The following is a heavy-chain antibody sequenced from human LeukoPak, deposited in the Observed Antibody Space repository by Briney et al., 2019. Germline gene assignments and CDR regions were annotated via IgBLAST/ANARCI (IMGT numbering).Heavy chain of an antibody. V-gene: IGHV3-53*01. J-gene: IGHJ6*02. CDR2: IYSGGST. D-gene: IGHD6-19*01. CDR1: GFTVSSNY. CDR3: ARALAGREQWLVSPYGMDV. Sequence: PGGSLRLSCAASGFTVSSNYMSWVRQAPGKGLEGVSVIYSGGSTYYADSVKGRFTISRDNSKNTLYLQMNSLRAEDTAVYYCARALAGREQWLVSPYGMDVWGQGTTVTVSS.